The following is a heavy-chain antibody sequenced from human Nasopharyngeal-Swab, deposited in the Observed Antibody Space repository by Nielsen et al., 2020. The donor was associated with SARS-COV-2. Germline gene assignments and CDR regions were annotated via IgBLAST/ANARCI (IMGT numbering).Heavy chain of an antibody. J-gene: IGHJ4*02. CDR2: INPYSGDT. CDR1: GYTFTDYY. CDR3: ARDYYDNYDSDY. D-gene: IGHD3-22*01. V-gene: IGHV1-2*02. Sequence: ASVKVSCKTSGYTFTDYYIHWVRQVPGQGLEWVGCINPYSGDTKYAQKFQGRVTVTRDRSRSTAHIELSRLRSDDTAVYYCARDYYDNYDSDYWGQGTPVTVSS.